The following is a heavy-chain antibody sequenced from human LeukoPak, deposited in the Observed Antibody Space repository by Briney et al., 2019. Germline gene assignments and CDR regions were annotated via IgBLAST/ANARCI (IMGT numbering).Heavy chain of an antibody. CDR2: INLVGGVT. J-gene: IGHJ5*02. CDR1: GYTFTSYG. CDR3: AKGNTRIIRGWYGPGKCSDP. V-gene: IGHV1-46*01. D-gene: IGHD6-19*01. Sequence: ASGKVSCKAAGYTFTSYGICWVRQAPGQGLEWMGVINLVGGVTTYAQRFPARVTMTRDPSTSTCDMALSSWKSEETAVHSCAKGNTRIIRGWYGPGKCSDPWGQGTLLTVSS.